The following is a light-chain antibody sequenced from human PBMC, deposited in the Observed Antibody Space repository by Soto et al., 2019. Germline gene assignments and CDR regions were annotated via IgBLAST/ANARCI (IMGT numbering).Light chain of an antibody. CDR1: SSDVGVYKY. Sequence: QSVLTQPASVSGSPGQSITISCTGSSSDVGVYKYVSWYQQHPGKAPRLMIYEVSSRPSGVSNRFSGSKSGNTASLTISGLQAEDEADYYCSSYASRSSLVFGGGTKLTVL. V-gene: IGLV2-14*01. J-gene: IGLJ3*02. CDR2: EVS. CDR3: SSYASRSSLV.